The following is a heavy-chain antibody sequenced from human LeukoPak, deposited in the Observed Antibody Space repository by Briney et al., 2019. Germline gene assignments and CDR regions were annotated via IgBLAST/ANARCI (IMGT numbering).Heavy chain of an antibody. Sequence: PSETLSLTCTVSGGSISTSNYYWGWIRQPQGKWLEWIGNIFYSGSTYYSPSLRSRVTISLDTSRNQFSLKLNSVTAADTAVYYCARDRHYYGSGSSAFDYWGQGTLVTVSS. J-gene: IGHJ4*02. CDR1: GGSISTSNYY. V-gene: IGHV4-39*07. CDR3: ARDRHYYGSGSSAFDY. D-gene: IGHD3-10*01. CDR2: IFYSGST.